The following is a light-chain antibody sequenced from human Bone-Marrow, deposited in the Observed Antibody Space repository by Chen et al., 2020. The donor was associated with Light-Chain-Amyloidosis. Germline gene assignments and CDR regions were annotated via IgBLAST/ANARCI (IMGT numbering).Light chain of an antibody. Sequence: SYVLTQPSSVSVAPGQTATIACGGNNIGSTSVHWYQQTPGQAPLLVVYDDSDRPSGIPERLSGTNSGKTATLNISRVEGGDEADYYCQVWDRSSDRPVFGGGTKLTVL. CDR1: NIGSTS. V-gene: IGLV3-21*02. J-gene: IGLJ3*02. CDR3: QVWDRSSDRPV. CDR2: DDS.